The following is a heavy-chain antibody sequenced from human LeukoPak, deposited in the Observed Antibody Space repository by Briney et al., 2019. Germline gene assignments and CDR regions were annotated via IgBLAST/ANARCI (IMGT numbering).Heavy chain of an antibody. J-gene: IGHJ6*02. CDR1: GGSISSYY. Sequence: SETLSLTCTVSGGSISSYYWSWIRQPPGKGLEWIGYIYYSGSTNYNPSLKSRVTISVDTSKNQFSLKLSSVTAADTAVYYCAIARSGYCSGGSCYKSYYYYYGMDVWGQGTTVTVSS. V-gene: IGHV4-59*01. CDR3: AIARSGYCSGGSCYKSYYYYYGMDV. D-gene: IGHD2-15*01. CDR2: IYYSGST.